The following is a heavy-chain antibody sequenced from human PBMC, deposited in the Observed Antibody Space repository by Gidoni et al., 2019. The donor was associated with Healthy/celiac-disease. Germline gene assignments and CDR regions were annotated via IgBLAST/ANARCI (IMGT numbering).Heavy chain of an antibody. CDR1: VFPFSNAW. J-gene: IGHJ4*02. D-gene: IGHD2-15*01. V-gene: IGHV3-15*07. CDR2: IKSKTDGGTT. Sequence: EVQLVESGGGLVKPGGSLRLSCAASVFPFSNAWMNWVRPAPGKGLEWFGRIKSKTDGGTTDYAAPVKGRFTISRDDSKNTLYLQMNSLKTEDTAVYYCTTDQEDSPDYWGQGTLVTVSS. CDR3: TTDQEDSPDY.